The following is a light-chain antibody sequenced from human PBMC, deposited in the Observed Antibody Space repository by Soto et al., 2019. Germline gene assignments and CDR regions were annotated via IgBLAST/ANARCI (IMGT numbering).Light chain of an antibody. CDR1: QSITNY. CDR2: AAS. CDR3: QQSDSYPYT. Sequence: DIQMTQSPSSLSVSVGDGVTITCRASQSITNYLNWYQQKPGKAPKLLVYAASSLQSGVPSRFSGNGSGTDFTLTISSLQPEDFASYYCQQSDSYPYTFGQGTKLEI. V-gene: IGKV1-39*01. J-gene: IGKJ2*01.